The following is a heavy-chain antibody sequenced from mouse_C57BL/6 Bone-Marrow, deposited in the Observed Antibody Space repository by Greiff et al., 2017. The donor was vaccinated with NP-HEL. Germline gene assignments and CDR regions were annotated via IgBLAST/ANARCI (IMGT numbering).Heavy chain of an antibody. Sequence: VQLQQSGAGLVRPGASAKWSCTASGSNIKDYYSHGVKQRPEQGRGWIGRFDPEDGDTEYAPKFQGKATMTADTSSNTAYLQLSSLTSEDTAVYYCTTDTTVVEPFAYWGQGTLVTVSA. D-gene: IGHD1-1*01. V-gene: IGHV14-1*01. CDR3: TTDTTVVEPFAY. CDR2: FDPEDGDT. CDR1: GSNIKDYY. J-gene: IGHJ3*01.